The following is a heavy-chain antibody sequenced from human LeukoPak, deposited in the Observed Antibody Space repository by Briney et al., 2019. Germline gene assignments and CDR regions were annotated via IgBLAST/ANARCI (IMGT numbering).Heavy chain of an antibody. D-gene: IGHD3-3*01. J-gene: IGHJ4*02. Sequence: ESGPRLVKPSETLSLTCTVSGGSISSYYWSWIQQPPGKGLEWIGYISYSGNINYNPSLKSRVTISVDTCKNQFSLKLSSVTAANTAVYYCARDGGTSYDFWSGYYYWGQGTLVTVSS. CDR3: ARDGGTSYDFWSGYYY. CDR1: GGSISSYY. CDR2: ISYSGNI. V-gene: IGHV4-59*01.